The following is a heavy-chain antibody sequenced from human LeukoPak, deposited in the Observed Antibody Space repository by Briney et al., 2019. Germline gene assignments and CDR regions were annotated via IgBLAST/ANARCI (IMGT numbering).Heavy chain of an antibody. CDR3: ARGLLSNYFGY. J-gene: IGHJ4*02. V-gene: IGHV3-64*01. CDR1: GFTFSSYA. D-gene: IGHD3-10*01. Sequence: PGGSLRLSCAASGFTFSSYAMHWVRQAPGKGLEYVSTISSDGGSTHYANSVKGRFTISRDNSKNTLYLQMGSLTAEDMGVYYCARGLLSNYFGYWGQGTLVTVSS. CDR2: ISSDGGST.